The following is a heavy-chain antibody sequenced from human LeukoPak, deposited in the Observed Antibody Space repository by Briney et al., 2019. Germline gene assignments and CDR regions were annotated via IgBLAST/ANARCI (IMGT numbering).Heavy chain of an antibody. D-gene: IGHD3-10*01. CDR1: GGSISSYY. V-gene: IGHV4-59*12. J-gene: IGHJ3*02. Sequence: SETLSLTCTVSGGSISSYYWSWIRQPPGKGLEWIGYIYYSGSTNYNPSLKSRVTISVDTSKNQFSLKLSSVTAADTAVYYCAREGRYYGSGSHRDGFDIWGQGTMVTVSS. CDR3: AREGRYYGSGSHRDGFDI. CDR2: IYYSGST.